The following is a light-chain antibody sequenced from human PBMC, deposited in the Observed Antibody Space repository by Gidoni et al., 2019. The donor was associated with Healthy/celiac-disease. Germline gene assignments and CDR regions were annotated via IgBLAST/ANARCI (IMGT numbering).Light chain of an antibody. Sequence: SSELTQDPAVSVALGQTVRITCQGDSLRSYYASWYQQKPGQAPVLVIYGKHNRPSGIPDRFSGSSPGNTASLTITGAQAEDEADYYCNSRDSSGNHVVFGGGTKLTVL. V-gene: IGLV3-19*01. CDR3: NSRDSSGNHVV. J-gene: IGLJ2*01. CDR2: GKH. CDR1: SLRSYY.